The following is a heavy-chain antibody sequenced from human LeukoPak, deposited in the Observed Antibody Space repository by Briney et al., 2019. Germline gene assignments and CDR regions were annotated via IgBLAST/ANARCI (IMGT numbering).Heavy chain of an antibody. V-gene: IGHV3-23*01. CDR2: ISGGGYST. J-gene: IGHJ4*02. D-gene: IGHD3-3*01. Sequence: GALRLSCAASGFTFSSYAMSWVRQAPGKGLEWVSVISGGGYSTYYADSVKGRFTISRDNSKNTLYMQMNSLRAEDTAVYYCARDPPYDSPLLVFDYWGQGTLVTVSS. CDR1: GFTFSSYA. CDR3: ARDPPYDSPLLVFDY.